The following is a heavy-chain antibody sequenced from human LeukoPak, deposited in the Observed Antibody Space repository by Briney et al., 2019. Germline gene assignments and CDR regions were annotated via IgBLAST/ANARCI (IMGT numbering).Heavy chain of an antibody. V-gene: IGHV4-59*12. CDR2: IDYSAST. J-gene: IGHJ4*02. CDR1: GGSISTYY. CDR3: ARGNYGSPLDY. D-gene: IGHD1-7*01. Sequence: SETLSLTCTVSGGSISTYYWSWIRQPPGKGLQWIAYIDYSASTNYNPSLKSRVTISVDTSKNQFSLKLSSVTAADTAVYYCARGNYGSPLDYWGQGTLVTVSS.